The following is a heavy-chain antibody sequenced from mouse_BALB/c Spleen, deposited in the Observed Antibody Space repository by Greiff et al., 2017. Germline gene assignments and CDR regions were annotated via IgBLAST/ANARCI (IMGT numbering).Heavy chain of an antibody. CDR3: ARSRGIYDGYYYAMDY. D-gene: IGHD2-3*01. Sequence: QVQLQQSGPELVRPGVSVKISCKGSGYTFTDYAMHWVKQSHVKSLEWIGVISTYYGNTNYNQKFKGKATMTVDKSSSTAYMELARLTSEDSAIYYCARSRGIYDGYYYAMDYWGQGTSVTVSS. V-gene: IGHV1-67*01. J-gene: IGHJ4*01. CDR1: GYTFTDYA. CDR2: ISTYYGNT.